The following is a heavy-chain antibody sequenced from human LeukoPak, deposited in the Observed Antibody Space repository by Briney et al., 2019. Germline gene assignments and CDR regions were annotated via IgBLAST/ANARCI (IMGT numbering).Heavy chain of an antibody. CDR1: GFTFDDYA. CDR2: IRTETYGGTA. D-gene: IGHD2-2*01. J-gene: IGHJ4*02. CDR3: ARRSRRGCSTTSCYPDY. V-gene: IGHV3-49*04. Sequence: GGSLRLSCTTSGFTFDDYAMSWVRQAPGKGLEWVGSIRTETYGGTAEFAASVKGRFSISREDSKNIAYLQMNSLKTEDTAVYYCARRSRRGCSTTSCYPDYWGQGTLVIVSS.